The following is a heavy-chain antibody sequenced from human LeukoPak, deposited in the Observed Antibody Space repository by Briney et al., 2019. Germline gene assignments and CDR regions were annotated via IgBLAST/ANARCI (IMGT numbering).Heavy chain of an antibody. D-gene: IGHD3-22*01. Sequence: QPGGSLRLSCAASGFIFSNYGMHWVRQAPGKGLEWVAVIWFDGSNQYHADAMKGRFTISRDNSKNTLYLQMSSLRAEDTALYYCARDDFAGDSSGYIDYWGQGTLVTVSS. CDR3: ARDDFAGDSSGYIDY. CDR2: IWFDGSNQ. CDR1: GFIFSNYG. J-gene: IGHJ4*02. V-gene: IGHV3-33*01.